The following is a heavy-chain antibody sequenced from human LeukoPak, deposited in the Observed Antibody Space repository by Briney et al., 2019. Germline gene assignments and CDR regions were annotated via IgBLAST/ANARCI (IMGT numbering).Heavy chain of an antibody. CDR2: IYYSGST. CDR1: GGSISSGDYS. D-gene: IGHD6-19*01. Sequence: SETLSLTCAVSGGSISSGDYSWSWIRQPPGKGLEWIGYIYYSGSTNYNPSLKSRVSISVDTSKNQFSLKLGSVTAADTAVYYCARRMPAGTVDYWGQGTLVTVSS. CDR3: ARRMPAGTVDY. J-gene: IGHJ4*02. V-gene: IGHV4-61*08.